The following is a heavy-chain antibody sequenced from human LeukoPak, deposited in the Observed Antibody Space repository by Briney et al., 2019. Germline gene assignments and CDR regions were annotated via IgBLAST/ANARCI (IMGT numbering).Heavy chain of an antibody. D-gene: IGHD4-11*01. V-gene: IGHV5-51*01. J-gene: IGHJ4*02. Sequence: GESLKISCEGSGYSFTTYWIAWVRQMPGEGLECMGIIYPGNSDTRYSPSFQGQVTTSADKSINTAYLQWSSLKASDTAMYYCSRLGTTRAPFDYWGQGTLVTVSS. CDR1: GYSFTTYW. CDR2: IYPGNSDT. CDR3: SRLGTTRAPFDY.